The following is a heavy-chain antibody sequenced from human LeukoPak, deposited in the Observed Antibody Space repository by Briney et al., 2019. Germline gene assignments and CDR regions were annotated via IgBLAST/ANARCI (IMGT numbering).Heavy chain of an antibody. D-gene: IGHD6-19*01. Sequence: ASVNVSCKASGYTFTGYYMHWVRQAPGQGLEWMGWINPNSGGTHYAQKFQGRATITRDTSISTAYMELSRLRSDDTAVYYCARDDTSSGWYLDYWGQGTLVTVSS. CDR1: GYTFTGYY. CDR2: INPNSGGT. CDR3: ARDDTSSGWYLDY. V-gene: IGHV1-2*02. J-gene: IGHJ4*02.